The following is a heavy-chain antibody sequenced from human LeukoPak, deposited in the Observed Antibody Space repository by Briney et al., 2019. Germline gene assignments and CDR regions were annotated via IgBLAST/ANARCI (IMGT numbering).Heavy chain of an antibody. Sequence: GGSLTLSCAASGFTFSSYGMTWVRQAPGKGLEWVSYISSSSSTIYYADSVKGRFTISRDNAKNSLYLQMNSLRAEDTAVYYRARGLNGAFDIWGQGTMVTVSS. J-gene: IGHJ3*02. CDR3: ARGLNGAFDI. D-gene: IGHD2-8*01. V-gene: IGHV3-48*04. CDR2: ISSSSSTI. CDR1: GFTFSSYG.